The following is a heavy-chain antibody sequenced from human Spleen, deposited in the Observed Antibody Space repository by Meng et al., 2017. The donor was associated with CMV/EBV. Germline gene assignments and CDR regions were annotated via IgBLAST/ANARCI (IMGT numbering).Heavy chain of an antibody. Sequence: VSGGSISTSSYYWGWLRQPPGKGLGWIGSIYYSGSTYYNPSLKSRVTISVDTSKNQFSLKRSSVTAADTAVYYCARAGIAAAGTFDPWGQGTLVTVSS. CDR3: ARAGIAAAGTFDP. D-gene: IGHD6-13*01. J-gene: IGHJ5*02. V-gene: IGHV4-39*01. CDR1: GGSISTSSYY. CDR2: IYYSGST.